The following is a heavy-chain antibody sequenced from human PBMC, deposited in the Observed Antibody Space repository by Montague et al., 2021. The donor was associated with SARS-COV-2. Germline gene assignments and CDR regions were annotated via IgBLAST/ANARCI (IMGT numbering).Heavy chain of an antibody. CDR3: AREYSAPRWFGEYNRYGMDV. Sequence: SLRLSCAASVFTFSSYDMHWVRQAPGKGLEWVAVIWYDGSNQYYGDSVKGRFTISRDNSKNTLYLQMNSLRAEDTAVYYCAREYSAPRWFGEYNRYGMDVWGQGTTVTVSS. D-gene: IGHD3-10*01. CDR1: VFTFSSYD. CDR2: IWYDGSNQ. V-gene: IGHV3-33*08. J-gene: IGHJ6*02.